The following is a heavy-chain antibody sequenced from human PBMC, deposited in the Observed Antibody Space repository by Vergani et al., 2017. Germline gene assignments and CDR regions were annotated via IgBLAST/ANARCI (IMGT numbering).Heavy chain of an antibody. CDR2: IYHSGST. J-gene: IGHJ4*02. D-gene: IGHD4-17*01. V-gene: IGHV4-30-2*01. CDR1: GCSLSSGGYS. CDR3: ARGPQSYGDSLNPFDY. Sequence: QLQLQESGSGLVKPSQTLSLTCAVSGCSLSSGGYSWSWIRPPPGKGLEWIGYIYHSGSTYYNPSPKRRGTISVDRSKNQFSRKLSSVTAADTAVYYCARGPQSYGDSLNPFDYWGQGTLVTVSS.